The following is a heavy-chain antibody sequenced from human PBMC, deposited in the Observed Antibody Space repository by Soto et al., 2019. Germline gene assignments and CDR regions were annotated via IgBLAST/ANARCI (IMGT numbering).Heavy chain of an antibody. Sequence: PGGSLRLSCAASGFTFSSYVMNWVRQAPGKGLEWFSAMSGSGSSTFYADSVKGRFTISRDNSKNTLNLQMNSPRAEDTAVYYCAKSLSVAEHYYYGMDVWGRGTTVTVSS. D-gene: IGHD6-19*01. CDR2: MSGSGSST. CDR1: GFTFSSYV. J-gene: IGHJ6*02. CDR3: AKSLSVAEHYYYGMDV. V-gene: IGHV3-23*01.